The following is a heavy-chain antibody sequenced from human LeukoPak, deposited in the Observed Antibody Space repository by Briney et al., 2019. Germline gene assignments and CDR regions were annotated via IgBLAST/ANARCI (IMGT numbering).Heavy chain of an antibody. CDR2: INHSGGT. Sequence: SETLSLTCAVYGGSFSGYYWSWIRQPPGKGLEWIGEINHSGGTNYNPSLKSRVTISVDTSKNQFSLKLSSVTAADTAVYYCARHGGIVESWFDPWGQGTLVTVSS. CDR3: ARHGGIVESWFDP. CDR1: GGSFSGYY. J-gene: IGHJ5*02. V-gene: IGHV4-34*01. D-gene: IGHD2-15*01.